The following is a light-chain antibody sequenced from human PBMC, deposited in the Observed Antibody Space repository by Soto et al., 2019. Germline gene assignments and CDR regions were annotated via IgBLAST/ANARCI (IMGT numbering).Light chain of an antibody. Sequence: EIVMTQSPATLSVSPGERATLFCRASQSVSRNLAWHQQKPGQAPRLLIYGVPPRATGVPARFSGSGSGTEFTLTISSLQSEDFAVYYCQQYYYWPPWTFGQGTKVEIK. V-gene: IGKV3-15*01. CDR2: GVP. CDR1: QSVSRN. J-gene: IGKJ1*01. CDR3: QQYYYWPPWT.